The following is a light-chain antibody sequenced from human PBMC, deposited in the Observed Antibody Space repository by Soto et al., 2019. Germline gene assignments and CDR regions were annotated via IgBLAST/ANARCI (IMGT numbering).Light chain of an antibody. V-gene: IGKV3-20*01. J-gene: IGKJ1*01. CDR3: QQYNNWPWT. CDR2: GAS. CDR1: QTIRSNY. Sequence: ETVLTQSPGTLSLSPGERATLSCRASQTIRSNYLAWYRQTPGQAPRLLIYGASNRATGIADRFSGSGSGTDFTLIISRLEPEDFALYYCQQYNNWPWTFGQGTKVEIK.